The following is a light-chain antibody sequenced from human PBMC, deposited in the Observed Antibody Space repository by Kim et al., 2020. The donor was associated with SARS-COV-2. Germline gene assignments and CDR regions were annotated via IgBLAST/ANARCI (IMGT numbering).Light chain of an antibody. J-gene: IGLJ2*01. Sequence: SYELTQPPSVSVSPGQTASITCSGDKLGDKYACWYQQKPGQSPVLVIYQDSKRPSGIPERFSGSNSGNTATLTISGTQAMDEADYYCQAWDSSLGVVGGG. CDR1: KLGDKY. V-gene: IGLV3-1*01. CDR2: QDS. CDR3: QAWDSSLGV.